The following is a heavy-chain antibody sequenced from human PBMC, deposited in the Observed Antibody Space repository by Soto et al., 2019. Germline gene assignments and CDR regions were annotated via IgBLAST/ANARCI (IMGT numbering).Heavy chain of an antibody. CDR2: IHQSGTT. D-gene: IGHD6-19*01. CDR3: ARRAVAGPKNSYYFDY. Sequence: SETLSLTCDGGSLSGYYWSWIRQSPGVGLEWIGEIHQSGTTNYNPSLKSRVTISVDVSKNQFFLKLNSVTAADTAMYYCARRAVAGPKNSYYFDYWGQGTLVTVSS. J-gene: IGHJ4*02. V-gene: IGHV4-34*01. CDR1: GGSLSGYY.